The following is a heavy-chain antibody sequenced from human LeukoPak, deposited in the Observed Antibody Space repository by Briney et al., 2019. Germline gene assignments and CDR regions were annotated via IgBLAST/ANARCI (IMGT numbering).Heavy chain of an antibody. CDR3: AKGPYCGGECSTYFYYYYMDV. CDR2: ISYDGSNK. Sequence: PGRSLRLSCAASGFTFSSYGMHWVRQAPGKGLEWVAVISYDGSNKYYADSVKGRFTISRDNSKNTLYLQMNSLRVEDTAVYYCAKGPYCGGECSTYFYYYYMDVWGKGTTVTVSS. D-gene: IGHD2-21*01. V-gene: IGHV3-30*18. J-gene: IGHJ6*03. CDR1: GFTFSSYG.